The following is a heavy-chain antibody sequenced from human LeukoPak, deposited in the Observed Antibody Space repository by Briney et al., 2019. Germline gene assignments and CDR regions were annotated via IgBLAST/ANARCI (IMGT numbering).Heavy chain of an antibody. CDR1: GGSISSSSYY. J-gene: IGHJ4*02. CDR2: IYYSGST. Sequence: SETLSLTCTVSGGSISSSSYYWGWIRQPPGKGLEWIGSIYYSGSTYYNPSLKSRVTISVDTSKNQFSLKLSSVTAADTAVYYCAGEVYSYGFDYWGQGTLVTVSS. CDR3: AGEVYSYGFDY. D-gene: IGHD5-18*01. V-gene: IGHV4-39*02.